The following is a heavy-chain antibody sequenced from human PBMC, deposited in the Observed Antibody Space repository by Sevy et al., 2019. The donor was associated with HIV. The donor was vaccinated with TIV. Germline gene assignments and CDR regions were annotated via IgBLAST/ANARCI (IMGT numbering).Heavy chain of an antibody. CDR3: ALERLSSDVAEYFQN. D-gene: IGHD1-1*01. V-gene: IGHV3-30-3*01. Sequence: GGSLRLSCATSGFTFSSYSMHWVRQAPGKGLEWVATISSDGINKHYADSVKGRFTISRDNFKNSLSLQMNSLRAEDTAVYFCALERLSSDVAEYFQNWGQGTLVTVSS. CDR1: GFTFSSYS. CDR2: ISSDGINK. J-gene: IGHJ1*01.